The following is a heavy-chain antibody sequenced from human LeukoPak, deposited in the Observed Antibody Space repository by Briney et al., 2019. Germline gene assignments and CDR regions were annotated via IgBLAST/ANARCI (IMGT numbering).Heavy chain of an antibody. Sequence: GGSLRLSCAASGFTFSSYWMHWVRQAPGKGLVWVSRINSDGSSTSYADSVKGRFTISRDNAKNTLYLQMNSLRAEDTAVYYCARASRVTSSGWYENDYWGQGTLVTVSS. J-gene: IGHJ4*02. CDR3: ARASRVTSSGWYENDY. CDR2: INSDGSST. D-gene: IGHD6-19*01. CDR1: GFTFSSYW. V-gene: IGHV3-74*01.